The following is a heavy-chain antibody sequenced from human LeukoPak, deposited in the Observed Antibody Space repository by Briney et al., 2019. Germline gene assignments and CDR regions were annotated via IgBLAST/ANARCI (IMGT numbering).Heavy chain of an antibody. D-gene: IGHD3-10*01. J-gene: IGHJ5*02. CDR2: IWYDGTNK. CDR3: ARIGYASGSYYIDL. Sequence: PGGSLRLSCAASGFTFSRYGMHWVRQAPGKGLEWVAVIWYDGTNKDYGDSVKGRFSISRDNSKNTLTLQMNSLRVEHTAVYYCARIGYASGSYYIDLWGQGNLVIVSS. V-gene: IGHV3-33*01. CDR1: GFTFSRYG.